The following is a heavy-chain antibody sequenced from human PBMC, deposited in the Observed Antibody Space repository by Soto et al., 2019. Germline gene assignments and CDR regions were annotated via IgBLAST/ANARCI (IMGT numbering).Heavy chain of an antibody. J-gene: IGHJ6*02. CDR3: ARSPNYYYYGFDV. CDR1: GGSVSSGYYF. CDR2: IYYSGST. V-gene: IGHV4-61*01. Sequence: SETLSLTCTVSGGSVSSGYYFWSWLRQSPGKRLEWIAYIYYSGSTNYNPSLKSRATISVDTSKSQVSLTLTSMTAADAALYYCARSPNYYYYGFDVCGQGTAVTLSS. D-gene: IGHD3-10*01.